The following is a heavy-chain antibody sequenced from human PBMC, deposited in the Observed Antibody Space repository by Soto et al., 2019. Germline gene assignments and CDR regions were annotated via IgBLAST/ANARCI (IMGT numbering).Heavy chain of an antibody. J-gene: IGHJ3*02. D-gene: IGHD3-22*01. Sequence: HPGGSLRLSCAASGFTFSSYAMSWVRQAPGKGLEWVSAISGSGGSTYYADSVKGRFTISRDNSKNTLYLQMNSLRAEDTAVYYCAKVLLLTYYYDSSGPEGAFDIWGQGTMVTVSS. CDR3: AKVLLLTYYYDSSGPEGAFDI. V-gene: IGHV3-23*01. CDR2: ISGSGGST. CDR1: GFTFSSYA.